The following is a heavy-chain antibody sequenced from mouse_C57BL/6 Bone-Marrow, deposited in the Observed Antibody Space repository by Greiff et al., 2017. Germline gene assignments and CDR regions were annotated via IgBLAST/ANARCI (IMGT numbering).Heavy chain of an antibody. Sequence: QVQLQQPGAELVRPGSSVKLSCKASGYTFTSYWMDWVKQRPGQGLEWIGNIYPSDSETHYNQKFKDKATLTVDKSSSTAYMQLSSLTSEDSAVYYCASWRSNSFAYWGRGTLVTVSA. CDR2: IYPSDSET. V-gene: IGHV1-61*01. CDR1: GYTFTSYW. J-gene: IGHJ3*01. D-gene: IGHD2-5*01. CDR3: ASWRSNSFAY.